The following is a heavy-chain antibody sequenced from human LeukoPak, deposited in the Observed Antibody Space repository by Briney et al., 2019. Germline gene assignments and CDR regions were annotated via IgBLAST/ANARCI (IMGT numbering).Heavy chain of an antibody. CDR2: ISGNGDST. CDR1: GFTFSSYA. CDR3: AKDFRRGGPFDY. D-gene: IGHD3-16*01. Sequence: GGSLRLSCAVSGFTFSSYAMSWVRQAPGKGLEWVSDISGNGDSTFYADSVKGRFTISRDNSKNTLYLQMNSLRAEDTAVYYCAKDFRRGGPFDYWGQGTLVTVSS. V-gene: IGHV3-23*01. J-gene: IGHJ4*02.